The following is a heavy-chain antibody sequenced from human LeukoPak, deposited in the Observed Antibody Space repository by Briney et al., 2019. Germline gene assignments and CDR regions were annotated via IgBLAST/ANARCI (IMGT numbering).Heavy chain of an antibody. Sequence: PGGSLRLSCAASGFTFSSYSMNWVRQAPGKGLEWVSSISSSSSYIYYADSVKGRFTISRDNAKNSLYLQMNSLRAEDTAVYYCARGSLGSSWNTYWYFDLWGRGTLVTVSS. CDR1: GFTFSSYS. J-gene: IGHJ2*01. CDR3: ARGSLGSSWNTYWYFDL. CDR2: ISSSSSYI. D-gene: IGHD6-13*01. V-gene: IGHV3-21*01.